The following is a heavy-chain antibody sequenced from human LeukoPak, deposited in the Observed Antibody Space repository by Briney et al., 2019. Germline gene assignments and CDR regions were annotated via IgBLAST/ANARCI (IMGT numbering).Heavy chain of an antibody. CDR3: AKVIYTNYGYFDY. Sequence: GGSLRLSCAASGFTFGSYALTWVRQAPGKGLEWVSAISGSGTTTYYADSVNGRFTISRDNSKNTVSLQINSLRAEDTAVYYCAKVIYTNYGYFDYWGRGTLVTVSS. CDR1: GFTFGSYA. J-gene: IGHJ4*02. D-gene: IGHD4-11*01. CDR2: ISGSGTTT. V-gene: IGHV3-23*01.